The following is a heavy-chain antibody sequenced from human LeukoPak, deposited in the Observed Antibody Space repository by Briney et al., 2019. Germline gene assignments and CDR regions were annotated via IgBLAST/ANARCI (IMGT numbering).Heavy chain of an antibody. J-gene: IGHJ4*02. D-gene: IGHD3-22*01. V-gene: IGHV3-7*03. CDR1: GFTFSNYW. Sequence: GGSLRLSCAASGFTFSNYWMNWVRQAPGKGLEWVATINEDGSERYYMDSMKGRFTISRDNGDNSLYLQMNSLRAEDTAVYYCATASPYCSGDYCRLRFDYWGQGTLATVSS. CDR3: ATASPYCSGDYCRLRFDY. CDR2: INEDGSER.